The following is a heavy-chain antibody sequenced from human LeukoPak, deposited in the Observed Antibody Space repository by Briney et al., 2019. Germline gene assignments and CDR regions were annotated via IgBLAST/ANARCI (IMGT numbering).Heavy chain of an antibody. Sequence: PGASVKVSCKASGYTFTSYDINWVRQATGQGLEWMGWMNPNSGNTGYAQKFQGRVTMTRNTSISTAYMELSRLRSDDTAVYYCARGWGSVRAFDIWGQGTMVTVSS. CDR2: MNPNSGNT. CDR1: GYTFTSYD. CDR3: ARGWGSVRAFDI. V-gene: IGHV1-8*01. D-gene: IGHD3-16*01. J-gene: IGHJ3*02.